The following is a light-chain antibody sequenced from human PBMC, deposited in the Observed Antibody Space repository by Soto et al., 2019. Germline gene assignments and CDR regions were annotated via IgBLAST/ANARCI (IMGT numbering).Light chain of an antibody. J-gene: IGKJ1*01. CDR1: QSVSSSH. Sequence: EVELTQSPGTLSLSPGERATLSCRASQSVSSSHLAWYQQKRGQAPRLLIYDTSTRATGIPDRFSGSGSGTDFTLTISRLEPEDFAVYYCQQYSASPWTFGQGTKVEVK. CDR2: DTS. V-gene: IGKV3-20*01. CDR3: QQYSASPWT.